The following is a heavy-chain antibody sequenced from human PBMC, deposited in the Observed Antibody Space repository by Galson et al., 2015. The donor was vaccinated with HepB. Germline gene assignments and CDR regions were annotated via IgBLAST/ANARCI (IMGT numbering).Heavy chain of an antibody. CDR1: GFTFGDYA. D-gene: IGHD2-21*02. CDR2: IRSKAYGGTT. Sequence: SLRLSCAASGFTFGDYAMSWFRQAPGKGLEWVGFIRSKAYGGTTEYAASVKGRFTISRDDSKSIAYLQMNSLKTEDTAAYYCWGYCGGDCYPPLDYWGQGTLVTVSS. J-gene: IGHJ4*02. CDR3: WGYCGGDCYPPLDY. V-gene: IGHV3-49*03.